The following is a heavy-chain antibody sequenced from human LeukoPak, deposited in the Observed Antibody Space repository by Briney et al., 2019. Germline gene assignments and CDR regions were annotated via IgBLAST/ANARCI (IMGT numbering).Heavy chain of an antibody. D-gene: IGHD2-21*02. V-gene: IGHV3-21*01. Sequence: GGSLRLSCAASGFTFSSYSMNWVRQAPGKGLEWVSSISSSSSYIYYADSVKGRFTISRDNAKNSLYLQMNSLRAEDTAVYYCARVSVVVTARNWFDPWGQGTLVTVSS. CDR3: ARVSVVVTARNWFDP. CDR2: ISSSSSYI. J-gene: IGHJ5*02. CDR1: GFTFSSYS.